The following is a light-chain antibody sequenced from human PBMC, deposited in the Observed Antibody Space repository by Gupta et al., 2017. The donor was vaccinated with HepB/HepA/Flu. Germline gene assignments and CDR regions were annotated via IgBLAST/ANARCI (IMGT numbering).Light chain of an antibody. J-gene: IGLJ3*02. CDR2: SNN. V-gene: IGLV1-44*01. Sequence: QSVLTQPPSASGTPGQRVTISCSGSTSNIGRNTVNWYQQLPGTAPKLLIYSNNQRHSGVPDRVSGSKSGTSAALAISGLQSEDEADYYCAAWDDSLNGHWEFGGGTKLAVL. CDR1: TSNIGRNT. CDR3: AAWDDSLNGHWE.